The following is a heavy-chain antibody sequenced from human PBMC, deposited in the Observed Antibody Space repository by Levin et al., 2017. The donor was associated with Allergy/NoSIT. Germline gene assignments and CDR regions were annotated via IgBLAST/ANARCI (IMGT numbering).Heavy chain of an antibody. D-gene: IGHD2-2*01. CDR3: ARPTYCSATTCSGPFDS. Sequence: PSETLSLTCAVYGESFSHYYWNWIRQTPGKGLEWIGEINHRGSTNYNPSLKSRLTISVDTSKNQFSLRLSSVTAADTAVYYCARPTYCSATTCSGPFDSWGQGTLLIVSS. V-gene: IGHV4-34*01. J-gene: IGHJ4*02. CDR2: INHRGST. CDR1: GESFSHYY.